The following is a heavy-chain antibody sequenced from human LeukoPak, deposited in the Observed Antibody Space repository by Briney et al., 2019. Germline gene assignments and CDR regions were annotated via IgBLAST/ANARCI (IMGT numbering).Heavy chain of an antibody. CDR2: IYSGGST. CDR3: ARGSSGYYFDYFDY. Sequence: GGSLRLSCAASGFTVSSNYMSWVRQAPGKGLGWVSVIYSGGSTYYADSVKGRFTISRDNSKNTLYLQMNSLRAEDTAVYYCARGSSGYYFDYFDYWGQGTLVTVSS. CDR1: GFTVSSNY. J-gene: IGHJ4*02. D-gene: IGHD3-22*01. V-gene: IGHV3-53*01.